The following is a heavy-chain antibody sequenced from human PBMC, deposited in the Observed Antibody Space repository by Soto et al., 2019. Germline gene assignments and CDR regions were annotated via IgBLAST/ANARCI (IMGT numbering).Heavy chain of an antibody. CDR1: GFTFSSYG. CDR3: AKERRYSFDALDL. D-gene: IGHD5-18*01. CDR2: ISYDGSEK. Sequence: PGGSLRLSCAASGFTFSSYGMHWVRQAPGKGLEWVAVISYDGSEKYYADSVRGRFTISRDNTKNTVWLQMNSLRGEDTAVYYCAKERRYSFDALDLWGQGTLVTVSS. V-gene: IGHV3-30*18. J-gene: IGHJ3*01.